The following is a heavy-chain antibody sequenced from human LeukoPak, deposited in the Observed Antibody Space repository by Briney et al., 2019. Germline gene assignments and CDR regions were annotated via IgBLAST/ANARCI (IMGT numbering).Heavy chain of an antibody. Sequence: GGSLRLSCAASGFTFGDHYMDWVRQAPGKGLEWVGRTRNKANSYTTEYAASVKGGFTISRDDSKNSLYLQMNSLKTEDTAVYYCARGRDYFDYWGQGTLVTVSS. CDR2: TRNKANSYTT. CDR1: GFTFGDHY. J-gene: IGHJ4*02. V-gene: IGHV3-72*01. CDR3: ARGRDYFDY.